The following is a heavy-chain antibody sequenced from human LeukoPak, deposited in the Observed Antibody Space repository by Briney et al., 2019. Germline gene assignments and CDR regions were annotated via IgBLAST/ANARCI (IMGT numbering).Heavy chain of an antibody. V-gene: IGHV3-23*01. CDR3: AKAYDDFWSGLLHFDY. CDR1: GSTFSSYW. CDR2: ISGSGDST. Sequence: PGGSLRLSCAASGSTFSSYWMNWVRQAPGKGLEWVPGISGSGDSTYYADSVKGRFTISRDNSKNTLYLQMKSLRAEDTAVYYCAKAYDDFWSGLLHFDYWGQGTLVTVSS. D-gene: IGHD3-3*01. J-gene: IGHJ4*02.